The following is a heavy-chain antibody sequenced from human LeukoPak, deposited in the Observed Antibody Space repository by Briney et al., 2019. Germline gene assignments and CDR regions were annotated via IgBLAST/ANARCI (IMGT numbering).Heavy chain of an antibody. CDR3: ARRSRNGLDAFDI. Sequence: ASVNVSCKASAYTFTGYYLHWVRQAPGQGPEWMGWIDPNNGDTEYAQKFQGRVTMTRDRSISTAYMDLSRLTSDDTAVYYCARRSRNGLDAFDIWGQGTMVTVSS. CDR1: AYTFTGYY. J-gene: IGHJ3*02. D-gene: IGHD2-8*01. CDR2: IDPNNGDT. V-gene: IGHV1-2*02.